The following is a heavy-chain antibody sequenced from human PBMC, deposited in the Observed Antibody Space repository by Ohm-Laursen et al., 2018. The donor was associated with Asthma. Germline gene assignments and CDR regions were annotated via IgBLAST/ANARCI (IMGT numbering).Heavy chain of an antibody. D-gene: IGHD2-2*01. Sequence: TLSLTYTVSGGSISSGGYYWSWIRQHPGKGLEWIGYIYYSGSTYYNPSLKSRVTISVGTSKNQFSLKLSSVTAADTAVYYCARERKIVVVPAAISNWFDPWGQGTLVTVSS. CDR3: ARERKIVVVPAAISNWFDP. J-gene: IGHJ5*02. V-gene: IGHV4-31*03. CDR2: IYYSGST. CDR1: GGSISSGGYY.